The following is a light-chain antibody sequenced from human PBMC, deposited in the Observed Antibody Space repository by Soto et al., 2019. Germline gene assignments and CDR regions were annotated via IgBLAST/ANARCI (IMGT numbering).Light chain of an antibody. CDR1: SGDVGGYNF. Sequence: QSVLSQPASVSGSPGQSITFFCTGTSGDVGGYNFVSWYQQYPGKAPKLMIHDVTARPSGVSIRFSGSKSGTTASLTISGLQPEDEADYYCCSYASSTSYVFGTGTKVTVL. CDR3: CSYASSTSYV. CDR2: DVT. J-gene: IGLJ1*01. V-gene: IGLV2-14*01.